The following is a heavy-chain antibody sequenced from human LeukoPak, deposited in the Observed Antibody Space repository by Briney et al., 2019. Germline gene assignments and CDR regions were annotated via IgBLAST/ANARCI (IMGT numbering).Heavy chain of an antibody. CDR3: ARKSDYAPPWYGFDI. CDR1: GGSISSYY. Sequence: KPSETLSLTCTVSGGSISSYYWSWIRQPPGKGLEWIGYIYYRGSTNYNPSLKGRVTISVDTSKNQVSLKLSSVTAADTAVYYCARKSDYAPPWYGFDIWGQGTMVTVSS. J-gene: IGHJ3*02. D-gene: IGHD4-17*01. CDR2: IYYRGST. V-gene: IGHV4-59*08.